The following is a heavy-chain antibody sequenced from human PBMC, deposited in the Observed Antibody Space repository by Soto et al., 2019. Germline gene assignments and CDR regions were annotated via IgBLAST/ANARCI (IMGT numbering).Heavy chain of an antibody. J-gene: IGHJ4*02. D-gene: IGHD3-10*01. Sequence: EVQLLESGGGLVQPGGSLRLSCAASGFTFSSDSMSWVRQAPGKGLEWVSAGSGSGGSTYDADSVKGRFTISRDNSKNTLYLKRNSLRAEDTVVYYCANDGPWFGELSRDYWGQVTLVTVSS. V-gene: IGHV3-23*01. CDR2: GSGSGGST. CDR3: ANDGPWFGELSRDY. CDR1: GFTFSSDS.